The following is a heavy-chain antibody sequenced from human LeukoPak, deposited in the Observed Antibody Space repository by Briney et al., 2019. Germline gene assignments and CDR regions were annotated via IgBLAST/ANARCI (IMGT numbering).Heavy chain of an antibody. CDR2: ISPYNGYT. CDR3: AREHNYGYPLPFEP. V-gene: IGHV1-18*01. CDR1: GYTFTSYG. D-gene: IGHD4-17*01. J-gene: IGHJ5*02. Sequence: ASVKVSCKASGYTFTSYGISWVRQAPGQGLEWMGWISPYNGYTNYAQKVQGRVTMTTDTSTSTVYMELRSLRSDDTAVYFCAREHNYGYPLPFEPWGQGTLVTVSS.